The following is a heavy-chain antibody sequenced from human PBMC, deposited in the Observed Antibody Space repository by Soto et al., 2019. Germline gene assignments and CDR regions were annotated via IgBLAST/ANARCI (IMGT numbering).Heavy chain of an antibody. D-gene: IGHD3-9*01. CDR1: GFTFSSYG. J-gene: IGHJ4*02. V-gene: IGHV3-33*01. Sequence: GGSLRLSCAASGFTFSSYGMHWVRRAPGKGLEWVAVIWYDGSNKYYADSVKGRFTISRDNSKNTLYLQMNSLRAEDTAVYYCARDTPYFDWLLETKGTFDYWGQGTLVTVSS. CDR3: ARDTPYFDWLLETKGTFDY. CDR2: IWYDGSNK.